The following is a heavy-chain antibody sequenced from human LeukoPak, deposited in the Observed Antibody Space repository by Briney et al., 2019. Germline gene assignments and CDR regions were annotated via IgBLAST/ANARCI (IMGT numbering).Heavy chain of an antibody. CDR2: IYHSGST. V-gene: IGHV4-30-2*01. D-gene: IGHD1-26*01. J-gene: IGHJ5*01. CDR3: ARDRALATLDEFGIVGGNWFDS. Sequence: PSETPPLTCTVSGGSISSGGYSWSWIRQPPGKGLEWIGYIYHSGSTYYNPSLKSRVTISVDRSKNQFSLKLSSVTAADTAVYYCARDRALATLDEFGIVGGNWFDSWGQGTLVTVSS. CDR1: GGSISSGGYS.